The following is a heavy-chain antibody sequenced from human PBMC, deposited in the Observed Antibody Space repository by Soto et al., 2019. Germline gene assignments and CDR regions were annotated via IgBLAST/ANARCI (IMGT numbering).Heavy chain of an antibody. D-gene: IGHD3-22*01. J-gene: IGHJ4*02. CDR1: GGSISSTRAY. Sequence: DTPSPTCTVSGGSISSTRAYGGCIRQPPGKGLEWIGSIYYSGSTYYNPSLKSRVTISVDTSKNQFSLKLSSVTAADTAVYYCARKAVVVVINSDFDSWGQGPVVTVSS. CDR3: ARKAVVVVINSDFDS. V-gene: IGHV4-39*01. CDR2: IYYSGST.